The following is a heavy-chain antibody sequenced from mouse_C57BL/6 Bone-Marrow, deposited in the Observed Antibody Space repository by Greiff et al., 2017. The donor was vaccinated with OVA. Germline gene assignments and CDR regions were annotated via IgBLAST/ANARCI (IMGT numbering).Heavy chain of an antibody. D-gene: IGHD1-1*01. J-gene: IGHJ2*01. CDR3: ARQSYYYGSRFDY. V-gene: IGHV5-9*01. CDR1: GFTFSSYT. CDR2: ISGGGGNT. Sequence: EVNLVESGGGLVKPGGSLKLSCAASGFTFSSYTMSWVRQTPEKRLEWVATISGGGGNTYYPDSVKGRFTISRDNAKNTLYLQMSSLRAEDTALYYGARQSYYYGSRFDYWGQGTTLTVSS.